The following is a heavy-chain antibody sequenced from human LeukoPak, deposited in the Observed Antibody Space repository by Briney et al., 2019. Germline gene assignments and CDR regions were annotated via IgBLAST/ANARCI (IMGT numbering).Heavy chain of an antibody. J-gene: IGHJ4*02. Sequence: PSETLSLTCVVSGGSLSTHHWSRLRQSPGRGLEWIGYISDSGSTNYNPSLKSRVTISVDTSKNQFSLMLSSVTAADTAVYYCARGYDSSAYYPFNYWGQGTLVTVSS. D-gene: IGHD3-22*01. CDR3: ARGYDSSAYYPFNY. CDR1: GGSLSTHH. CDR2: ISDSGST. V-gene: IGHV4-59*11.